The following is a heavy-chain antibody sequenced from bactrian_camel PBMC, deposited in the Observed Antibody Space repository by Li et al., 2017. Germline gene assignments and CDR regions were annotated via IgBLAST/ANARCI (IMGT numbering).Heavy chain of an antibody. CDR3: AHDHSGLSKPC. CDR1: GVHYRGHS. J-gene: IGHJ4*01. V-gene: IGHV3S31*01. Sequence: DVPLVESGGGSVQTGGALRLSCAFSGVHYRGHSMGWFRQVPGKEREGVAGVYIGSGIGSGSTYVADSVKGRFTVSQDPVRNTLYLQMNSLKPDDGAMYYCAHDHSGLSKPCWGQGTQVTVS. CDR2: SGIGSGST.